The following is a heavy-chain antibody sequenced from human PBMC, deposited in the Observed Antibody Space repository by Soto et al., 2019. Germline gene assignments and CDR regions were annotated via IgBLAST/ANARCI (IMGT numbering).Heavy chain of an antibody. CDR2: IYGGGST. Sequence: KVLECVSVIYGGGSTYYADSVKGRFTISRDNSKNTLYLQMNSLRAEDTAVYYFFFFQAEDGIRALRTVSAFLLNRSSDL. J-gene: IGHJ2*01. CDR3: FFFQAEDGIRALRTVSAFLLNRSSDL. V-gene: IGHV3-66*01. D-gene: IGHD1-20*01.